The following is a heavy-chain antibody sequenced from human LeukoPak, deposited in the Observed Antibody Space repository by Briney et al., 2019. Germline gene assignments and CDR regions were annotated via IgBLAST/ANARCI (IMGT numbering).Heavy chain of an antibody. CDR2: ISYDGSNK. V-gene: IGHV3-30*01. Sequence: GRSLRLSCAASGFTFSSYAMHWVRQAPGKGLGWVAVISYDGSNKYYADYVKGRFTSSRDNSKNTLYLQMNSLRAEDTAVYYCARDGAAAGIADVWGKGTTVNVSS. CDR3: ARDGAAAGIADV. CDR1: GFTFSSYA. D-gene: IGHD6-13*01. J-gene: IGHJ6*04.